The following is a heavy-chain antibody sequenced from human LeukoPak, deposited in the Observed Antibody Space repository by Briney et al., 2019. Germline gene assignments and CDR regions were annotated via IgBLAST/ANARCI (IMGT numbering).Heavy chain of an antibody. D-gene: IGHD1-26*01. J-gene: IGHJ2*01. CDR2: MNPNSVNT. Sequence: ASVKVSCKASGYTFTSYDINWVRQATGQGLEWMGWMNPNSVNTGYAQKFQGRVTITRNTSISTAYMELSSLRSEDTAVYYCARVSGWELLQYFDLWGRGTLVTVSS. V-gene: IGHV1-8*03. CDR3: ARVSGWELLQYFDL. CDR1: GYTFTSYD.